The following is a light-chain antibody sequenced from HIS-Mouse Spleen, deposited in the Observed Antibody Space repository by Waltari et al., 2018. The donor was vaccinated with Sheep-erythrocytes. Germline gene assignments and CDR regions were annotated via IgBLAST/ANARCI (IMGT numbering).Light chain of an antibody. CDR1: SSDVGGYNY. CDR3: CSYAGSYNHV. V-gene: IGLV2-11*01. J-gene: IGLJ1*01. Sequence: QSALTQPRSVSGSPGQSVTISCTGTSSDVGGYNYVSWYQQHPGKAPQLMIYDVSKRPSGVPDRFSGSNSGYTASLTISGLHGEDEADYYCCSYAGSYNHVFATGTKVTVL. CDR2: DVS.